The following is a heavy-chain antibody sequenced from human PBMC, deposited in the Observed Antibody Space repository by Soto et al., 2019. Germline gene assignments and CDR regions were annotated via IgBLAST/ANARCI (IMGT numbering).Heavy chain of an antibody. Sequence: SETLSLTCTVSGASVTGFYWSWIRQPPGKGLEWIGYVFHSGSSNYNPSLKSRVTISVDTSKSQISLRLTSVTAADTAVYYCARATGLGVAHIDYWGQGTLVTVSS. J-gene: IGHJ4*02. CDR1: GASVTGFY. CDR2: VFHSGSS. CDR3: ARATGLGVAHIDY. D-gene: IGHD6-19*01. V-gene: IGHV4-59*02.